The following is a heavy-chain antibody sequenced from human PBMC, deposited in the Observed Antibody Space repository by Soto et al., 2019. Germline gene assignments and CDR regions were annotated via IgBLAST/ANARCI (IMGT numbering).Heavy chain of an antibody. CDR3: ARGPPAYCTNGVCYPPIYYYGMDV. CDR2: IIPIFGTA. V-gene: IGHV1-69*13. D-gene: IGHD2-8*01. Sequence: SVKVSCKASGGTFSSYAISWVRQAPGQGLEWMGGIIPIFGTANYAQKSQGRVTITADESTSTAYMELSSLRSEDTAVYYCARGPPAYCTNGVCYPPIYYYGMDVWGQGTTVTVSS. J-gene: IGHJ6*02. CDR1: GGTFSSYA.